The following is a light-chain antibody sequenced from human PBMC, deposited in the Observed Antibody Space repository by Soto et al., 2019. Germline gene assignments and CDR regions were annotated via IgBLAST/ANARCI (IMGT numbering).Light chain of an antibody. CDR2: SAS. CDR3: QQYGSSPLT. V-gene: IGKV3-20*01. CDR1: QGVGSTY. Sequence: EIVLTQSPGTLSLSLGERATLSCRASQGVGSTYLAWYQQKPGQAPRLLIYSASSRATGIPDRFSGSGSGTDFTLTISRLEPEDSAVYYCQQYGSSPLTFGGGTKVQSK. J-gene: IGKJ4*01.